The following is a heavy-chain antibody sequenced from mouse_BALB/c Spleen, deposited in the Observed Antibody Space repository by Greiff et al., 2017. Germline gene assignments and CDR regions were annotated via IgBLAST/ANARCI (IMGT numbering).Heavy chain of an antibody. D-gene: IGHD5-5*01. CDR1: GYTFTDYA. J-gene: IGHJ2*01. V-gene: IGHV1S137*01. CDR3: ARSPEGDYHYFDY. Sequence: VQLHQSGAELVRPGVSVKISCKGSGYTFTDYAMHWVKQSHAKSLEWIGVISTYYGDASYNQKFKGKATMTVDKSSSTAYMELARLTSEDSAIYYCARSPEGDYHYFDYWGQGTTLTVSS. CDR2: ISTYYGDA.